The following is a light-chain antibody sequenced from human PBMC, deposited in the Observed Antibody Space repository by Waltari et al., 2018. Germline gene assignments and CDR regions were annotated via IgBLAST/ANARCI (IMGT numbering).Light chain of an antibody. J-gene: IGKJ5*01. CDR3: QQHYSTRIT. CDR1: QSINTY. CDR2: AAS. Sequence: DIQMTQSPSSLSASVGDRVTITCRASQSINTYLNWYQQKPGKAPKLLIYAASSLQSGLPSRFSGSGSGTDFTLTISRLQPEDFATYYCQQHYSTRITFGQGTRLEIK. V-gene: IGKV1-39*01.